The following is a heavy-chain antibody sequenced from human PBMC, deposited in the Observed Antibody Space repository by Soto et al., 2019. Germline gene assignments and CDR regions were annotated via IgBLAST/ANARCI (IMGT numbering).Heavy chain of an antibody. J-gene: IGHJ4*02. CDR1: GGSISSGGYS. CDR2: IYHSGST. D-gene: IGHD6-19*01. CDR3: DKAGGLGAVAADY. V-gene: IGHV4-30-2*01. Sequence: QLQLQESGSGLVKPSQTLSLTCAVSGGSISSGGYSWSWIRQPPGKGLEWIGYIYHSGSTYYNPSLHSRVTISVDRSKNQCSLKLSSVTAADTAVYYWDKAGGLGAVAADYWGQGTLVTVSS.